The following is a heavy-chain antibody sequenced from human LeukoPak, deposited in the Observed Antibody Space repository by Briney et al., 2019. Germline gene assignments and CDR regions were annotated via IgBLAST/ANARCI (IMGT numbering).Heavy chain of an antibody. D-gene: IGHD6-13*01. CDR2: IKQDGSEN. J-gene: IGHJ4*02. V-gene: IGHV3-7*01. CDR1: GFTFSTYW. CDR3: ARDSAGNDY. Sequence: PGGSLRLSCAASGFTFSTYWMSWLRQAPGKGLEWVANIKQDGSENYYVDSVKGRFTISRDNAKNSLYLQINSLRAEDTATYYCARDSAGNDYWGEGTLATVSS.